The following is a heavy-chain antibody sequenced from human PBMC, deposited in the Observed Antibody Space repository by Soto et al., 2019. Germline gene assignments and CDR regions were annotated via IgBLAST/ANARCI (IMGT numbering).Heavy chain of an antibody. Sequence: EVHLVESGGGLVQPGGSLRLSCAASGFTFSSYWMYWVRQVPGTGMVWVSRINSDGSSTSYADSVKGRFTISRDNAKNTLYLQMNSLRAEDTAVYYCTRGYDYVWGVYWGQGTLVTVSS. J-gene: IGHJ4*02. CDR2: INSDGSST. CDR1: GFTFSSYW. CDR3: TRGYDYVWGVY. D-gene: IGHD3-16*01. V-gene: IGHV3-74*01.